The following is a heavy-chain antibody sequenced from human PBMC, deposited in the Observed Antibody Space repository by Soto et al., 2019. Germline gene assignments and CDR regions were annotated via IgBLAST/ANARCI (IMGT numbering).Heavy chain of an antibody. CDR1: AGTFSSYT. CDR2: IIPILGIA. CDR3: ARSPYCGGDCYSSDDY. J-gene: IGHJ4*02. D-gene: IGHD2-21*02. V-gene: IGHV1-69*02. Sequence: QVQLVQSGAEVKKPGSSVKVSCKVSAGTFSSYTISWVRQAPGQGLEWMGRIIPILGIANYAQKFQGRVTITADKSTSTAYMELSSLRSEDTAVYYCARSPYCGGDCYSSDDYWGQATLVTVSS.